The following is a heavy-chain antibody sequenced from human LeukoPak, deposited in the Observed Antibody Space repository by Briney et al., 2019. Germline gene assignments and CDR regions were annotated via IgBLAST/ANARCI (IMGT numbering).Heavy chain of an antibody. V-gene: IGHV1-8*03. CDR2: MNPNSGNT. CDR1: GYTFTSYD. J-gene: IGHJ4*02. D-gene: IGHD6-6*01. CDR3: ARYSSSSLGN. Sequence: GASVKVSRKASGYTFTSYDVNWVRQATGQGLEWMGRMNPNSGNTGYAQNFQGRLTITRNTSISTAYMELSSLGSEDTAVYYCARYSSSSLGNWGQGTLVTVSS.